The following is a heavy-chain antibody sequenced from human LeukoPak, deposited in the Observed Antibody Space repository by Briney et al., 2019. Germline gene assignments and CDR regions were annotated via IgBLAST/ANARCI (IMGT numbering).Heavy chain of an antibody. D-gene: IGHD6-19*01. CDR3: AVGGIAVAGTDYFDY. V-gene: IGHV4-4*02. CDR1: GGSLSSSNW. CDR2: IYHSGST. Sequence: PSGTLSLTCAVSGGSLSSSNWWNWVRQPPGKGLEWIGEIYHSGSTNYNPSLKSRVTISVDKSKNQFSLKLSSVTAADTAVYYCAVGGIAVAGTDYFDYWGQGTLVTVSS. J-gene: IGHJ4*02.